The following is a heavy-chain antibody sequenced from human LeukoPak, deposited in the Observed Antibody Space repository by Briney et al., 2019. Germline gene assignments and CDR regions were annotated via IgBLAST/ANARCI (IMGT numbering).Heavy chain of an antibody. CDR3: ARAYYDFWSGYSIPHFDY. CDR1: GGSISSSSYY. CDR2: IYYSGST. D-gene: IGHD3-3*01. Sequence: SETLSLTCTVSGGSISSSSYYWGWIRQPPGKRLEWIGSIYYSGSTYYNPSLKSRVTISVDTSKNQFSLKLSSVTAADTAVYYCARAYYDFWSGYSIPHFDYWGQGTLVTVSS. J-gene: IGHJ4*02. V-gene: IGHV4-39*07.